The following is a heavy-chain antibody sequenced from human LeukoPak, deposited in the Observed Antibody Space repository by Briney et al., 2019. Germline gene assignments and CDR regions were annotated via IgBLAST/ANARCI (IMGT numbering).Heavy chain of an antibody. V-gene: IGHV3-30*04. CDR3: ARDPLVRAVIGCAFDI. J-gene: IGHJ3*02. CDR2: ISSDGTNK. D-gene: IGHD3-10*01. Sequence: GGSLRLSCAASGFAFSIYAIHWVRQAPGKGLECVAAISSDGTNKYYTDSVKGRFTISRDNSKNTLYLQLNSLRAEDTAVYYCARDPLVRAVIGCAFDIWGQGTMVTVSS. CDR1: GFAFSIYA.